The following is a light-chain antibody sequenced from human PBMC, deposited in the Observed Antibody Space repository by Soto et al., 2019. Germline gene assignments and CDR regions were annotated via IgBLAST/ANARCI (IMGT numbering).Light chain of an antibody. CDR3: QQYNNWPPIT. Sequence: IVMTQSPATLSVSPLETATLSCSASRSVSNNFASYRHRPGQAPSLLIYGASTRATGIPARFSGSGSGTEFTLTISRLQSEDFAVYYCQQYNNWPPITFGQGTRLEI. J-gene: IGKJ5*01. CDR1: RSVSNN. V-gene: IGKV3-15*01. CDR2: GAS.